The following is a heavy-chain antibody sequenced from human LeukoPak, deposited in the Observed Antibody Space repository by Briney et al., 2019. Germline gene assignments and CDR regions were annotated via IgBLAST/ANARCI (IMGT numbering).Heavy chain of an antibody. V-gene: IGHV1-2*06. J-gene: IGHJ6*03. CDR1: GYTFTGYY. Sequence: ASVKVSCKASGYTFTGYYMHWVRQAPGQGLEWMGRINPNSGGTNYAQKFQGRVTMTRDTSISTAYMELSRLRSDDTAVYYCARGGYCSSTSCPYYYYYYMDVWGKGTTVTVSS. D-gene: IGHD2-2*01. CDR3: ARGGYCSSTSCPYYYYYYMDV. CDR2: INPNSGGT.